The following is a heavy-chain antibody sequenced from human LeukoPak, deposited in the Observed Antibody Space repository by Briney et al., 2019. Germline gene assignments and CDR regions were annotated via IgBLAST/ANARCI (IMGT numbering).Heavy chain of an antibody. V-gene: IGHV1-2*02. Sequence: ASVKVSCKASAYTFTGYYMHWVRQAPGQGLEWMGWINPNSGGTNYAQKFQGRVTMTRGTSISTAYMELSRLRSDDTAVYYCARDIGGDRLLSPDYYYYGIDVWGQGTTVTVSS. CDR3: ARDIGGDRLLSPDYYYYGIDV. D-gene: IGHD2-2*01. J-gene: IGHJ6*02. CDR1: AYTFTGYY. CDR2: INPNSGGT.